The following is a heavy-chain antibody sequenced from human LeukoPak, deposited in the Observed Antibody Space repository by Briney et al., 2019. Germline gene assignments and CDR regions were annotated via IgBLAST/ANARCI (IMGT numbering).Heavy chain of an antibody. Sequence: GGSLRLSCAASGFTFSTYRMNWVRQVPGKGLEWVSSISSSSSYIYYADSVKGRFTISRDNAKNSLFLQMHSLRAEDTAVYYCATGDYGAFDYWGQGTLVTVSS. D-gene: IGHD4/OR15-4a*01. CDR3: ATGDYGAFDY. CDR2: ISSSSSYI. V-gene: IGHV3-21*01. J-gene: IGHJ4*02. CDR1: GFTFSTYR.